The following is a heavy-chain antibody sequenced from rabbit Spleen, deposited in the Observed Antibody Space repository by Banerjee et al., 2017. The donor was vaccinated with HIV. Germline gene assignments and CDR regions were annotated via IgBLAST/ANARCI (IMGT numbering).Heavy chain of an antibody. J-gene: IGHJ4*01. D-gene: IGHD4-1*01. V-gene: IGHV1S40*01. CDR2: IEGGSSTFS. CDR3: AADTSGWGYFNL. Sequence: QSLEESGGDLVKPGASLTLTCTASGVSFSSNHYMCWVRQAPGKGLEWIACIEGGSSTFSYFASWAKGRFTCSKASSTTVTLQMTSLTAADTATYFCAADTSGWGYFNLGGPGTLVTVS. CDR1: GVSFSSNHY.